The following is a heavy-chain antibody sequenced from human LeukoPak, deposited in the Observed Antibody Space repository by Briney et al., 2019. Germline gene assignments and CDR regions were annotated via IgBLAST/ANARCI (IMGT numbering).Heavy chain of an antibody. V-gene: IGHV3-48*01. D-gene: IGHD5-24*01. J-gene: IGHJ3*02. CDR2: ISSSSSTI. Sequence: GSLRLSCAASGFTFSSYSMNWVRPAPGTGLEWVSYISSSSSTIYYADSVKGRFTISRDNAKNSLYLQMNSLRAEDTAVYYCARRRRREGYIEGAFDIWGQGTMVTVSS. CDR1: GFTFSSYS. CDR3: ARRRRREGYIEGAFDI.